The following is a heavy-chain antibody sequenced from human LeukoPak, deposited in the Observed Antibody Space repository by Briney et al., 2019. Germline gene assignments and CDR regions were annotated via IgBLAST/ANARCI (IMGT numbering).Heavy chain of an antibody. D-gene: IGHD2-15*01. Sequence: GGSLRLSCAVPGFSVSGYWMTSVRQAPGKGLEWVSAISGSGGRTYYADSVKGRFTISRDNSKNTLYLQMNSLRAEDTAVYYCAKTKKLVVVAATDYWGQGTLVTVSS. V-gene: IGHV3-23*01. J-gene: IGHJ4*02. CDR1: GFSVSGYW. CDR3: AKTKKLVVVAATDY. CDR2: ISGSGGRT.